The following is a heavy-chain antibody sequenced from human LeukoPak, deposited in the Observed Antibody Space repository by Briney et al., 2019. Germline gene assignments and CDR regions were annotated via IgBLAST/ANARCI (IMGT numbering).Heavy chain of an antibody. Sequence: GGSLRLSCAASGFTVSSNYMSWVRQAPGKGLEWVSVIYSGGSTCYADSVKGRFTISRDNSKNTLYLQMNSLRAEDTAVYYCASARRDGYNPFDYWGQGTLVTVSS. CDR3: ASARRDGYNPFDY. CDR2: IYSGGST. CDR1: GFTVSSNY. V-gene: IGHV3-53*01. J-gene: IGHJ4*02. D-gene: IGHD5-24*01.